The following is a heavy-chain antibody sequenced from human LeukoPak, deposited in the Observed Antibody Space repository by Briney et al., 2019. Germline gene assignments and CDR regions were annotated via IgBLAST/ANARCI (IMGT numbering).Heavy chain of an antibody. D-gene: IGHD3-10*01. V-gene: IGHV3-53*01. CDR3: ARDVAYGSGSHHPYMDV. CDR2: IYSGGST. J-gene: IGHJ6*03. Sequence: PGGSLRLSCAASGLTVSSNYMSWVRQAPGKGLEWVSVIYSGGSTYYADSVKGRFTISRDNSKNTLYLQMNSLRAEDTAVYYCARDVAYGSGSHHPYMDVWGKGTTVTVSS. CDR1: GLTVSSNY.